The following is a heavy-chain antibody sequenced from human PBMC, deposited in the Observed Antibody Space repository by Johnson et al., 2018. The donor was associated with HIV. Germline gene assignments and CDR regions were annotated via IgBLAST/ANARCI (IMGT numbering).Heavy chain of an antibody. V-gene: IGHV3-23*04. CDR1: GFTFDNYG. Sequence: VQLVESGGGVVRPGGSLRLSCAASGFTFDNYGMSWVRQTPGKGLEWVSGISGSGGSTYYADSVKGRFTISRDNSKNTLFLQMNYLRAEDTAVYYCAKDVLRSFDWLPDAFDVGGQGTVVTVSS. D-gene: IGHD3-9*01. CDR3: AKDVLRSFDWLPDAFDV. CDR2: ISGSGGST. J-gene: IGHJ3*01.